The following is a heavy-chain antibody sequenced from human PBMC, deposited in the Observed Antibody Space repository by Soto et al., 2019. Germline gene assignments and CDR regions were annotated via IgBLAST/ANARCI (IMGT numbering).Heavy chain of an antibody. Sequence: GGSLRLSCAASGFTFSSYAMGWVRQAPGKGLEWVSAISGSGGSTYYADSVKGRFTISRDNSKNTLYLQMNSLRAEDTAVYYCAKGGGMIYYYGMDVWGQGTTVTVSS. V-gene: IGHV3-23*01. CDR3: AKGGGMIYYYGMDV. D-gene: IGHD3-22*01. J-gene: IGHJ6*02. CDR1: GFTFSSYA. CDR2: ISGSGGST.